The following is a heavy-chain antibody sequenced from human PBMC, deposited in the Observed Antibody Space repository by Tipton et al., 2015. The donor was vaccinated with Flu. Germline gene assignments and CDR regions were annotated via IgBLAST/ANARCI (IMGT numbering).Heavy chain of an antibody. V-gene: IGHV4-34*01. J-gene: IGHJ6*02. CDR2: INHSGST. CDR1: GGSFSGYY. CDR3: ARVRGGGYYYYGMDV. Sequence: TLSLTCAVYGGSFSGYYWSWIRQPPGKGLEWIGEINHSGSTNYNPSLKSRVTISVDTSKNQFSLKLSSVTAADTAVYYCARVRGGGYYYYGMDVWGQGTTVTVSS.